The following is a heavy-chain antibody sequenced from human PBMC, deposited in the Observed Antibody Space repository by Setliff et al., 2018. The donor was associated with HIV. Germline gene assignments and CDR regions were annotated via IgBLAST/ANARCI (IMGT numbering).Heavy chain of an antibody. J-gene: IGHJ6*02. CDR1: GDSISTDNYH. Sequence: SETLSLTCTVSGDSISTDNYHWGWIRQPPGKGLEWIGHTANTDYNPSLKSRVTVSVDTSKNQFSLRLSSVTAADTAVYYCARGYSGYVGFTSMDVWGQGTTVTVSS. CDR2: TANT. V-gene: IGHV4-39*07. D-gene: IGHD1-26*01. CDR3: ARGYSGYVGFTSMDV.